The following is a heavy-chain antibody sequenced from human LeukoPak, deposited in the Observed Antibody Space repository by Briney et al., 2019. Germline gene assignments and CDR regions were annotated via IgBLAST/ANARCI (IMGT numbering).Heavy chain of an antibody. CDR1: GYTFTSYY. CDR3: ARGPDYGADYYYYYMDV. J-gene: IGHJ6*03. V-gene: IGHV1-46*01. CDR2: INPSGGST. Sequence: VASVKVSCRASGYTFTSYYMHWVRQAPGQGLEWMGIINPSGGSTSYAQKFQGRVTMTRDMSTSTVYMELSSLRSEDTAVYYCARGPDYGADYYYYYMDVWGKGTTVTVSS. D-gene: IGHD4-17*01.